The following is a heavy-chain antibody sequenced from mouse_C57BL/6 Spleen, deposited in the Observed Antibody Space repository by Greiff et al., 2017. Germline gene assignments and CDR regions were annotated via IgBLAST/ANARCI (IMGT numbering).Heavy chain of an antibody. D-gene: IGHD2-4*01. CDR1: GYTFTSYW. Sequence: VQLQQPGAELVRPGSSVKLSCKASGYTFTSYWMDWVKQRPGQGLEWIVNIYPSDSETHYNQKFKDKATLTVDKSSSTAYMQLSSLTSEDSAVYYCARRFYDYGFDYWGQGTTLTVSS. CDR2: IYPSDSET. CDR3: ARRFYDYGFDY. V-gene: IGHV1-61*01. J-gene: IGHJ2*01.